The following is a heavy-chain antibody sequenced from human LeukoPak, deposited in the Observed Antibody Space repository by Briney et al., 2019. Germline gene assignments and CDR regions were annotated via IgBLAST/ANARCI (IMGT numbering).Heavy chain of an antibody. CDR1: GFTFTNHW. V-gene: IGHV3-7*01. J-gene: IGHJ5*02. CDR2: IKQDGSEK. Sequence: PGGSLRLSCTASGFTFTNHWMHGVRQAPGKGLEWVANIKQDGSEKYYVDSVKGRFTVSRDNARNSLYLQMNSLRAEDTAVYYCARLTYRITISPRGGFDPWGQGTLVTVSS. CDR3: ARLTYRITISPRGGFDP. D-gene: IGHD3-3*01.